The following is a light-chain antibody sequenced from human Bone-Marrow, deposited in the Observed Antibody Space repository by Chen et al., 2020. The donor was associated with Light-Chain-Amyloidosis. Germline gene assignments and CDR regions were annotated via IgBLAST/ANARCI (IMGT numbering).Light chain of an antibody. CDR2: DVS. CDR3: CSYAGSNYV. J-gene: IGLJ1*01. V-gene: IGLV2-11*01. CDR1: SSDVGGYNY. Sequence: QSALTQPRSVSGTPGQSRPISCTGTSSDVGGYNYVSWYHQHPDKAPKRMIYDVSKRPSGVPDRFSGSKSGNTASLPISGLQAEDEADYSCCSYAGSNYVFGTGTKVTVL.